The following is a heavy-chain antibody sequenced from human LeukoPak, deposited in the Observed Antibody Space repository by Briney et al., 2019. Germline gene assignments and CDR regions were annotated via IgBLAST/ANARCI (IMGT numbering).Heavy chain of an antibody. CDR3: ARGTYSSSWSFDY. D-gene: IGHD6-13*01. V-gene: IGHV3-53*01. CDR2: IYSGGST. CDR1: GFTVSSNY. J-gene: IGHJ4*02. Sequence: GGSLRLSCAASGFTVSSNYMSWVRQAPGKGLEWVSVIYSGGSTYYADSVKGRFTISRDNSKNTLCLQMNSLRAEDTAVYYCARGTYSSSWSFDYWGQGTLVTVSS.